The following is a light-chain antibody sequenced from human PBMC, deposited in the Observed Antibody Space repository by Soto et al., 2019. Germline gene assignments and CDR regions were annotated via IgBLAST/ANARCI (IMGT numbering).Light chain of an antibody. CDR2: GAT. CDR3: QQYNNWPRT. CDR1: QSVSSL. V-gene: IGKV3-15*01. Sequence: EIELTQSPATLSVSPGERATLSCRPSQSVSSLLAWYQQKPGQAPRLLIHGATTRATGIPARFSGSGSGTEFTLTISSLQSEDFAVYYCQQYNNWPRTFGQGTKVDI. J-gene: IGKJ1*01.